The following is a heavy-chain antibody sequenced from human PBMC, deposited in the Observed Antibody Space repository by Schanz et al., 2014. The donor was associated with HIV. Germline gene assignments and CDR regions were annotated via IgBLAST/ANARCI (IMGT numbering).Heavy chain of an antibody. CDR2: IKEDGSEK. CDR1: GFTFSRYW. CDR3: ARGFQGFDY. D-gene: IGHD3-10*01. Sequence: EVQLLESGGGLAQPGGSLRLSCAASGFTFSRYWMTWVRQAPGKGLEWVANIKEDGSEKYHADSVKGRFTISRDNSKNTLYLQMNSLRAEDTSVYYCARGFQGFDYWGQGTLVTVSS. J-gene: IGHJ4*02. V-gene: IGHV3-7*01.